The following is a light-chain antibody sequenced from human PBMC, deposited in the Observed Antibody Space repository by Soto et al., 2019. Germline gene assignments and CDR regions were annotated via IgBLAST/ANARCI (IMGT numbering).Light chain of an antibody. CDR3: QQYHTDWT. J-gene: IGKJ1*01. CDR2: AAS. Sequence: DIQMTPSPSTLSASVGDTVTITCRASESLDNWLAWYQQKPGKAPKLLLFAASTLLGGVPSRFSGRGSGTEFTLTISSLQADDLATYYCQQYHTDWTFGQGTKVDIK. V-gene: IGKV1-5*01. CDR1: ESLDNW.